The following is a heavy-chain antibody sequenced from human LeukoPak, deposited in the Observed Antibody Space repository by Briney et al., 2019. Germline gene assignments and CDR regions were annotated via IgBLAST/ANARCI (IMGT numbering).Heavy chain of an antibody. Sequence: PGGSLRLSCAASGFTFSSYEMNWVRQAPGKGLEWVSYISSSGSSIYYADSVKGRFTTSRDNAKNSLYLQMNSLRAEDTAVYCATGYSSGWYENSDPWGQGTLVTVSS. D-gene: IGHD6-19*01. J-gene: IGHJ5*02. CDR1: GFTFSSYE. V-gene: IGHV3-48*03. CDR3: ATGYSSGWYENSDP. CDR2: ISSSGSSI.